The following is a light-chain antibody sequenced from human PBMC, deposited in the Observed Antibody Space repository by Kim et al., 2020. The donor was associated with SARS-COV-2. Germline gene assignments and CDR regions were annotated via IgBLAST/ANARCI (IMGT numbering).Light chain of an antibody. CDR3: CSYAGSMTYV. CDR2: EVN. Sequence: QSALTQPATVSGSPGQSITISCTGTSSDVGSYDLVSLYQQHPGKPPKLMIYEVNKRPSGISNRFSGSKSGNTASLTISGLQAEDEADFYCCSYAGSMTYVFGTGTKVTDL. V-gene: IGLV2-23*02. CDR1: SSDVGSYDL. J-gene: IGLJ1*01.